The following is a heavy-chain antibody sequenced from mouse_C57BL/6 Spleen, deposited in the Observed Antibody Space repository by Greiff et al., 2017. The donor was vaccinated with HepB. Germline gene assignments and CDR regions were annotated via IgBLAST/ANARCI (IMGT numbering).Heavy chain of an antibody. CDR2: IYPGDGDT. CDR1: GYAFSSYW. Sequence: QVQLKESGAELVKPGASVKISCKASGYAFSSYWMNWVKQRPGKGLEWIGQIYPGDGDTNYNGKFKGKATLTADKSSSTAYMQLSSLTSEDSAVYFCARSRDPYAMDYWGQGTSVTVSS. CDR3: ARSRDPYAMDY. V-gene: IGHV1-80*01. J-gene: IGHJ4*01.